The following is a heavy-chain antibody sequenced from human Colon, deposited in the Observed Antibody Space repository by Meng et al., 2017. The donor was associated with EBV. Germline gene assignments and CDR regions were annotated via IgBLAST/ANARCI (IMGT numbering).Heavy chain of an antibody. CDR2: VRYSGTA. CDR1: CGSLDNSDYF. J-gene: IGHJ4*02. CDR3: ARHVYGDSYGF. V-gene: IGHV4-39*01. D-gene: IGHD4-17*01. Sequence: RRRQGAGQGLVKPSETLSLTCTVSCGSLDNSDYFWDWIRQPPGKGLEWIGSVRYSGTAYYNPSLTSRVTISVDTSKNQFSLNLSSLTAADTAVYYCARHVYGDSYGFWGQGTLVTVSS.